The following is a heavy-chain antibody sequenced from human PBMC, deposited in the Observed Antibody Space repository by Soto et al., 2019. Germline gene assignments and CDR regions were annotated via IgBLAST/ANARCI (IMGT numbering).Heavy chain of an antibody. CDR1: GFTFSSYG. J-gene: IGHJ5*02. Sequence: PGGSLRLSCAASGFTFSSYGMHWVRQAPGKGLEWVAVIWYDGSNKYYADSVKGRFTISRDNSKNSLYLQMNSLRDEDRAVYYCARESRFLEWLSLNWFDPWGKGTLVTVSS. D-gene: IGHD3-3*01. CDR2: IWYDGSNK. CDR3: ARESRFLEWLSLNWFDP. V-gene: IGHV3-33*08.